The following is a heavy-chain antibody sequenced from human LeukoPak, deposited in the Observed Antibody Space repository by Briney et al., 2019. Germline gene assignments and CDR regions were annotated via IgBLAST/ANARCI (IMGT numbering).Heavy chain of an antibody. Sequence: GSLRLSCAASGFTVSSNYMSWVRQPPGKGLEWIGEINHSGSTNYNPSLKSRVTISVDTSKNQFSLKLSSVTAADTAVYYCARPRVRGVIIRGFDYWGQGTLVTVSS. D-gene: IGHD3-10*01. CDR3: ARPRVRGVIIRGFDY. J-gene: IGHJ4*01. V-gene: IGHV4-34*01. CDR1: GFTVSSNY. CDR2: INHSGST.